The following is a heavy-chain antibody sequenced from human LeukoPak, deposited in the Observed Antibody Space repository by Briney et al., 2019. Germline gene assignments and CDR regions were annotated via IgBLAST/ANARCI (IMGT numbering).Heavy chain of an antibody. V-gene: IGHV3-7*01. CDR3: ARNSGTNP. J-gene: IGHJ5*02. CDR1: GFTFSSYW. CDR2: IKQDGSEK. D-gene: IGHD1-26*01. Sequence: GGSLRLPCGASGFTFSSYWMSWVRQAPGKGLEWVANIKQDGSEKYYVDSVKGRFTISRDNAKNSLYLQMNSLRAEDTAVYYCARNSGTNPWGQGTLVTVSS.